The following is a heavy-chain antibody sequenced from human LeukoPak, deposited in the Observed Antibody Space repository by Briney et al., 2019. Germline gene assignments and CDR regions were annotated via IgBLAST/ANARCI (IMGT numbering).Heavy chain of an antibody. CDR3: AREAQANMYSSSWYFALGDAYYYYYMDV. J-gene: IGHJ6*03. CDR2: ISAYNGNT. V-gene: IGHV1-18*01. D-gene: IGHD6-13*01. Sequence: ASVKVSCKASGYTFTSYGISWVRQAPGQGLEWMGWISAYNGNTNYAQKLQGRVTMTTDTSTSTAYMELRSLRSDDTAVYYCAREAQANMYSSSWYFALGDAYYYYYMDVWGKGTMVTVSS. CDR1: GYTFTSYG.